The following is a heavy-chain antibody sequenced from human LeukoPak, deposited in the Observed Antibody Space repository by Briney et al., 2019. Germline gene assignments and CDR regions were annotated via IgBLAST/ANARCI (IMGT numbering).Heavy chain of an antibody. CDR3: ARLYSSSSSDY. CDR1: GFTFSTYW. Sequence: GGSLRLSCAASGFTFSTYWMHWVRQPPGKGLVWVSRITSDGSSTSYADSVKGRFTIFRDNAKNTLYLQMNSLRAEDTAVYFCARLYSSSSSDYWGQGTLVTVSS. CDR2: ITSDGSST. D-gene: IGHD6-6*01. V-gene: IGHV3-74*01. J-gene: IGHJ4*02.